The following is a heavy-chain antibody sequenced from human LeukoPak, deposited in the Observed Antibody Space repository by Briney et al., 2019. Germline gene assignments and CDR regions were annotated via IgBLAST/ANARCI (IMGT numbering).Heavy chain of an antibody. CDR2: INPNSGGT. J-gene: IGHJ4*02. CDR1: GYTFTGYY. Sequence: ASVKVSCKASGYTFTGYYMHWVRQAPGQGLEWMGWINPNSGGTNYAQKFQGRVTMTRDTSISTAYMELSSLRSEDTAVYYCARGRYCSSTSCYTFDYWGQGTLVTVSS. D-gene: IGHD2-2*02. V-gene: IGHV1-2*02. CDR3: ARGRYCSSTSCYTFDY.